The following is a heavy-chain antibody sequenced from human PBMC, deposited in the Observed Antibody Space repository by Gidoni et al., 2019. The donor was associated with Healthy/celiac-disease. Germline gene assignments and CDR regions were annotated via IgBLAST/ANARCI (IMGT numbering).Heavy chain of an antibody. D-gene: IGHD2-2*01. J-gene: IGHJ6*02. Sequence: QMQLVQSGPEVKKPGTSVKVSCKASGFTFTSSAMQWVRQARGQRLEWIGWIVVGSGNTNYAQKFQERVTITRDMSTSTAYMELRSLRSEDTAVYYCAAPRVPAAGSQDYYYYGMDVWGQGTTVTVSS. CDR1: GFTFTSSA. V-gene: IGHV1-58*02. CDR2: IVVGSGNT. CDR3: AAPRVPAAGSQDYYYYGMDV.